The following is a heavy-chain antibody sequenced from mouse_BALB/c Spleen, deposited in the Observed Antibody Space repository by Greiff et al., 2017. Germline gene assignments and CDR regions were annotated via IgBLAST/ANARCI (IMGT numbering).Heavy chain of an antibody. CDR3: ARENYGSRGFAY. D-gene: IGHD1-1*01. Sequence: EVKLMESGGGLVKPGGSLKLSCAASGFTFSDYYMYWVRQTPEKRLEWVATISDGGSYTYYPDNAKNNLYLQMSSLKSEDTAMYYCARENYGSRGFAYWGQGTLVTVSA. J-gene: IGHJ3*01. CDR1: GFTFSDYY. CDR2: ISDGGSYT. V-gene: IGHV5-4*02.